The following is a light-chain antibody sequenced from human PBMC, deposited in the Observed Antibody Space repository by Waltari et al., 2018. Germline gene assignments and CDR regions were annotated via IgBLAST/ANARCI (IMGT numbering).Light chain of an antibody. Sequence: QSALTQPPSVSGSLGQTVSISCTGSDSAVGDFDRVSWYRQSPGAAPKLLIYEVTPRPSRVPDRFSGSQAGNTASLSISRLQPEDDADYYCSSYNTRHTWVFGGGTTLTVL. J-gene: IGLJ3*02. CDR2: EVT. CDR3: SSYNTRHTWV. V-gene: IGLV2-18*02. CDR1: DSAVGDFDR.